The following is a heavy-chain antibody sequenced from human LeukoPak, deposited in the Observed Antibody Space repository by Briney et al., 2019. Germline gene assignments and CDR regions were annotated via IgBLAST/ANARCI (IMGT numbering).Heavy chain of an antibody. J-gene: IGHJ4*01. V-gene: IGHV3-23*01. D-gene: IGHD1-14*01. Sequence: GGSLRLSCAASGFTFSSYAMSWVRQAPGKGLEWVSAISGSGGSTYYADSVKGRFTISRDNSKNTLYLQMNSLRAEDTAIYYCARIGHDLYRTFDFWGNGNLITVSS. CDR2: ISGSGGST. CDR3: ARIGHDLYRTFDF. CDR1: GFTFSSYA.